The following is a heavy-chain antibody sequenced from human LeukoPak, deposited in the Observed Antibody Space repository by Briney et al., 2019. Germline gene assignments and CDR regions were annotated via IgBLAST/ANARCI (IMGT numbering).Heavy chain of an antibody. CDR2: IWYDGSNE. CDR3: ARGRGDGWYFDL. V-gene: IGHV3-33*01. CDR1: GFTFSGYG. Sequence: GRSLRLSCAASGFTFSGYGMHWVRQAPGKGLEWVAVIWYDGSNEYCADSVKGRFTISRDNSKNTLYLQMNSLRSDDTAVYYCARGRGDGWYFDLWGRGTLVTVSS. D-gene: IGHD7-27*01. J-gene: IGHJ2*01.